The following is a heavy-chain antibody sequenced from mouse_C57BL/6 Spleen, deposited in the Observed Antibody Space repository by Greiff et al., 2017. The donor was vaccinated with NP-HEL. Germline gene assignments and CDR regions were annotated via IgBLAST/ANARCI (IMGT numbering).Heavy chain of an antibody. CDR2: INPSSGST. J-gene: IGHJ2*01. CDR3: ARGITTVVATYYFDY. V-gene: IGHV1-4*01. Sequence: QVQLKESGAELARPGASVKMSCKASGYTFTSYTMHWVKQRPGQGLEWIGYINPSSGSTKYNQKFKDKATLTADKSSSTAYMQLSSLTSEDSAVYYCARGITTVVATYYFDYWGQGTTRTVSS. CDR1: GYTFTSYT. D-gene: IGHD1-1*01.